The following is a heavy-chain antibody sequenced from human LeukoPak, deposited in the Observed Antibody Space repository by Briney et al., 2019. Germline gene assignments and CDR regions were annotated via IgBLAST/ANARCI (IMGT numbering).Heavy chain of an antibody. CDR1: GYALTELS. V-gene: IGHV1-24*01. D-gene: IGHD2-2*01. Sequence: ASVKVSCKVSGYALTELSMHWVRQAPGKGLEWMGGFDPEDGETIYAQKFQGRVTMTEDTSTDTAYMELSSLRTDDTAVYYCATLFISVGYCSSTSCQDDYWGQGTLVTVSS. CDR2: FDPEDGET. CDR3: ATLFISVGYCSSTSCQDDY. J-gene: IGHJ4*02.